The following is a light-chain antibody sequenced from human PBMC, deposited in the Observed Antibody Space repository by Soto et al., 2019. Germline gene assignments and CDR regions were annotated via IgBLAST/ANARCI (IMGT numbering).Light chain of an antibody. V-gene: IGLV2-23*02. J-gene: IGLJ1*01. CDR1: SSDIGSYDL. CDR3: CSFADFTYD. Sequence: QSALTQPASVSGSPGQLITISCTGTSSDIGSYDLVSWYQQHPGTAPKLIIYEVTKRPSGVSTRFSGSKSGNTASLTISGLQAVDEADYYCCSFADFTYDFGTGTKVTAL. CDR2: EVT.